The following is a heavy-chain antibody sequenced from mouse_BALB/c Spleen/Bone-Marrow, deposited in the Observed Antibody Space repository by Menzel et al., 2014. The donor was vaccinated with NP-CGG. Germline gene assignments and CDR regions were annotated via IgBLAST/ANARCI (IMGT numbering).Heavy chain of an antibody. CDR3: ARYDGYSDNAMDY. CDR1: GFTLXDYY. Sequence: DVMLVESGGGLVQPGSSLRLSCATSGFTLXDYYMNWVRQPPGKALEWLGFIRNKANGYTTEFSASVKGRFTISRDNSQSILYLQMNTLRAEDSATYYCARYDGYSDNAMDYWGQGTSVTVSS. D-gene: IGHD2-3*01. V-gene: IGHV7-3*02. CDR2: IRNKANGYTT. J-gene: IGHJ4*01.